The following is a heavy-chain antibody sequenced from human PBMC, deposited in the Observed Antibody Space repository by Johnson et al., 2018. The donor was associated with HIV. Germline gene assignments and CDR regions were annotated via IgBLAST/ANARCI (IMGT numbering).Heavy chain of an antibody. CDR1: GLTFSSYA. V-gene: IGHV3-23*04. D-gene: IGHD3-22*01. J-gene: IGHJ3*02. Sequence: VQLVESGGGLVQPGGSPRLSCAASGLTFSSYAMSWVRQAPAKGLAWVSAISGTGGSTYYADSVKARFSISRDNSKNALYLQMNSLRAEDTAVYYCAKDLNVITMIVGSDAFDIWGQGTMVTVSS. CDR2: ISGTGGST. CDR3: AKDLNVITMIVGSDAFDI.